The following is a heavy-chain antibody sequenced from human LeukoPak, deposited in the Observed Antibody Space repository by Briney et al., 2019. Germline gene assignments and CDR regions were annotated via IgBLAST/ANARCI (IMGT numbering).Heavy chain of an antibody. V-gene: IGHV5-51*01. CDR1: GYSFTSYW. CDR3: ARLHGDYGSYWYFDL. Sequence: GESLKISCKGSGYSFTSYWIGWVRQLPGKGLEWMGIIYPGDSDTRYSPSFQGQVTISADKSISTAYLQWSSLKASDTAMYYCARLHGDYGSYWYFDLWGRGTLVTVSS. J-gene: IGHJ2*01. D-gene: IGHD4-17*01. CDR2: IYPGDSDT.